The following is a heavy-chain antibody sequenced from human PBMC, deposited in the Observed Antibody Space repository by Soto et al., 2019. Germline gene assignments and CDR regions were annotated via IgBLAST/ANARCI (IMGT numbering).Heavy chain of an antibody. CDR3: ARRSIFGVVSFGDY. CDR2: ISGYNGNT. Sequence: QVQLVQSAAEVRKPGAAVKVSCKTSGYNFSNYDISWVRQAPGQGPEWMGWISGYNGNTNFAQKFQGRVTMATDTSTSTAYMELRNLICDDTAVYYCARRSIFGVVSFGDYWGQGTLVIVSS. CDR1: GYNFSNYD. J-gene: IGHJ4*01. V-gene: IGHV1-18*01. D-gene: IGHD3-3*01.